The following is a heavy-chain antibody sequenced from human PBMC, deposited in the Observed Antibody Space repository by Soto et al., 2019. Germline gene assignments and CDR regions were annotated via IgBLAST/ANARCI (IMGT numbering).Heavy chain of an antibody. Sequence: ASVKVSCKASGYTFTSYDINWVRQATGQGLEWMGWMNPNSGNTGYAQKFQGRVTMTRNTSISTAYMELSSLRSEDTAVYYCARDKRDGSYVIDYYYYGMDVWGQGTTVTVS. D-gene: IGHD1-26*01. CDR2: MNPNSGNT. J-gene: IGHJ6*02. CDR3: ARDKRDGSYVIDYYYYGMDV. V-gene: IGHV1-8*01. CDR1: GYTFTSYD.